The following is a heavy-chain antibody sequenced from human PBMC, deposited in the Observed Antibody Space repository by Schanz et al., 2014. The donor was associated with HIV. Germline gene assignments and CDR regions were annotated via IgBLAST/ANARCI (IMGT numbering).Heavy chain of an antibody. CDR1: EFIFSSYG. CDR2: ISNDGSYE. D-gene: IGHD3-10*01. Sequence: QVQVVESGGGVVQPGRSLRLSCAASEFIFSSYGIHWVRQAPGKGLEWVAVISNDGSYEYYADSVKGRFTLSRDNSENTVYLQMNSLRAEDTAVYYCAKEWYYGSGSMDYGLDVWGQGTTVTVSS. J-gene: IGHJ6*02. CDR3: AKEWYYGSGSMDYGLDV. V-gene: IGHV3-30*18.